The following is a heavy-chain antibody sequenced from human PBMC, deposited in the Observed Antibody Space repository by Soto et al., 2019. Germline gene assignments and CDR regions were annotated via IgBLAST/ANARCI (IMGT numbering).Heavy chain of an antibody. CDR3: ASWLEREHAYDI. J-gene: IGHJ3*02. D-gene: IGHD1-1*01. CDR2: LYDVDGT. V-gene: IGHV3-53*01. CDR1: GLXVRGKXX. Sequence: DVQLVAXGGGLXXXXXXXXXSCAAXGLXVRGKXXXTWVRQAPGKGLEWVSALYDVDGTYYADSAKGRFTISRDNSNNIIYLQMNSLGPDDTAVYYCASWLEREHAYDIWGLGTMVTVSS.